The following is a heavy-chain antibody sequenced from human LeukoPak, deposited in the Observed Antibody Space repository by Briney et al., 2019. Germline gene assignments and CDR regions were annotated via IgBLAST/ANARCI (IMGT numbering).Heavy chain of an antibody. D-gene: IGHD3-9*01. V-gene: IGHV4-34*01. Sequence: KPSETLSLTCAVYGGSFSGYYWSWIRQPPGKGLEWIGEINHSGSTNYNPSLKSRVTISVDTSKNQFSLKLSSVTAADTAVYYCARGVLRYFDWHGSRWFDPWGQGTLVTVSS. CDR3: ARGVLRYFDWHGSRWFDP. CDR2: INHSGST. CDR1: GGSFSGYY. J-gene: IGHJ5*02.